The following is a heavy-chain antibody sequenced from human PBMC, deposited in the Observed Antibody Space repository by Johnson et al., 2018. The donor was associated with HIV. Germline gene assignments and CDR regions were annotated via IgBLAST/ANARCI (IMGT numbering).Heavy chain of an antibody. CDR3: AKESKWESRTPHAFDL. J-gene: IGHJ3*01. CDR1: GFAFSTYD. V-gene: IGHV3-13*01. Sequence: VQLVESGGALVQPGGSTRLSCVASGFAFSTYDMHWVRQVPGKGLEWVGAIGTRSDTYYPASVKGRFTISRENSKNTLYLQMKSLRPEDTAVYYCAKESKWESRTPHAFDLWGQGTMVTVSS. CDR2: IGTRSDT. D-gene: IGHD1-26*01.